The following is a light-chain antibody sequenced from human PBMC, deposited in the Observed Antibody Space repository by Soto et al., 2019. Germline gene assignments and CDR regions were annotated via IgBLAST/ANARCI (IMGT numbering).Light chain of an antibody. V-gene: IGLV2-14*01. CDR3: NSYTHSANL. CDR1: NSDVGAYNY. Sequence: QSALTQPASVSGSPGQSITISCTGTNSDVGAYNYVSWYQQHPGKAPKLMIYDVSNRPSGVSNRFSGSKSGNTASLTISGLQPEDEADYYCNSYTHSANLFGTGTKLTVL. J-gene: IGLJ1*01. CDR2: DVS.